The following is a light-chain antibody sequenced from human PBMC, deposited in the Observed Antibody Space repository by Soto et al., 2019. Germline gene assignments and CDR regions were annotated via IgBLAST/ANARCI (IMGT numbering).Light chain of an antibody. CDR1: QSVGNN. Sequence: EIVVTQSPATLSVSPGERATLSCRASQSVGNNFAWYQQKPGQAPRVLIFATSTRATGVPARFSGSGSGTEFTLTVSSVQSEDFAVYYCQQYGDWPLTFGGGAKVEIE. CDR3: QQYGDWPLT. CDR2: ATS. J-gene: IGKJ4*01. V-gene: IGKV3-15*01.